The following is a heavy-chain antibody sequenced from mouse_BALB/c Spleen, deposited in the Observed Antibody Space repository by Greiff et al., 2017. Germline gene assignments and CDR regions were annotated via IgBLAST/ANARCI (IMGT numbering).Heavy chain of an antibody. CDR1: GFTFSSFG. CDR3: AREGYYTMDY. V-gene: IGHV5-17*02. J-gene: IGHJ4*01. Sequence: DVKLVESGGGLVQPGGSRKLSCAASGFTFSSFGMHWVRQAPEKGLEWVAYISSGSSTIYYADTVKGRFTISRDNPKNTLFLQMTSLRSEDTAMYYCAREGYYTMDYWGQGTSVTVSS. CDR2: ISSGSSTI.